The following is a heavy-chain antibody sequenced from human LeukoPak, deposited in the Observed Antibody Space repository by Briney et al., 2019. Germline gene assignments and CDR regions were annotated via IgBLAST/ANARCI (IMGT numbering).Heavy chain of an antibody. V-gene: IGHV3-30*14. J-gene: IGHJ4*02. CDR2: ISYDGSNK. CDR1: GFTFSSYP. D-gene: IGHD4-23*01. Sequence: GRSLRLSCAASGFTFSSYPMHWVRQAPGKGLEWVAAISYDGSNKYYADSVKGRFTISRDNSKNTLYLQMNSLRAEDTAVYYCARALDGGPTSWGQGTLVTVSS. CDR3: ARALDGGPTS.